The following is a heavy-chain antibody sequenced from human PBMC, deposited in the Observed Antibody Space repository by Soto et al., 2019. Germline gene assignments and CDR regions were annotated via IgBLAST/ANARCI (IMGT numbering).Heavy chain of an antibody. CDR2: IYHSGST. V-gene: IGHV4-38-2*02. J-gene: IGHJ5*02. CDR1: CCSFSLGYY. D-gene: IGHD2-8*01. CDR3: ARDRYAGFDP. Sequence: LSLTCAVSCCSFSLGYYWCLIRQPPGKGLEWIGSIYHSGSTYYNPSLKSRVTISVDTSKNQFSLKLSSVTAADTAVYYCARDRYAGFDPWGQGTMVTVSS.